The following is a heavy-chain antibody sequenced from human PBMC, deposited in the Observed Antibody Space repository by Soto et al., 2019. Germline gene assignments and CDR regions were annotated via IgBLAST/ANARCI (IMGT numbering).Heavy chain of an antibody. V-gene: IGHV1-8*01. J-gene: IGHJ4*02. D-gene: IGHD6-6*01. CDR2: MNPNSGNT. Sequence: QVQLVQSGAEVKKPGASVKVSCKDSGYTFTSYDINWVRQATGQGLEWMGWMNPNSGNTGYAQKFQGRVTMTRNTSICTAYMDLSSLRSEDTAVYYCARGRRIRRVYYFDYWGQGTLVTVSS. CDR3: ARGRRIRRVYYFDY. CDR1: GYTFTSYD.